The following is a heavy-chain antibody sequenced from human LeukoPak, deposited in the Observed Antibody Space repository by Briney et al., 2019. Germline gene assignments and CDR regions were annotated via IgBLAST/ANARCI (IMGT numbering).Heavy chain of an antibody. J-gene: IGHJ4*02. CDR3: ARVDGPYSSSVGY. CDR1: GYTFTGYY. D-gene: IGHD6-19*01. CDR2: INAKTGGT. Sequence: ASVKVSCKASGYTFTGYYIRWVRQAPGEGLEWMGWINAKTGGTNYAQKFQGRVTMTRDTSISTAYMELSRLRSDDTAVYYCARVDGPYSSSVGYWGQGTLVTVSS. V-gene: IGHV1-2*02.